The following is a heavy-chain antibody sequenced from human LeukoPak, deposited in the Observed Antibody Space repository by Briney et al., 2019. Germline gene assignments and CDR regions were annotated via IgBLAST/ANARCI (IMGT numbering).Heavy chain of an antibody. CDR2: IYYSGST. Sequence: PSETLSLTCTVSGGSISSYYWGWIRQPPGKGLEWIGYIYYSGSTNYNPSLKSRVTISVDTSKNQFSLKLSSVTAADTAVYYCARGHYDFWSGYLGGVSIYWFDPWGQGTLVTVSS. V-gene: IGHV4-59*12. CDR1: GGSISSYY. D-gene: IGHD3-3*01. J-gene: IGHJ5*02. CDR3: ARGHYDFWSGYLGGVSIYWFDP.